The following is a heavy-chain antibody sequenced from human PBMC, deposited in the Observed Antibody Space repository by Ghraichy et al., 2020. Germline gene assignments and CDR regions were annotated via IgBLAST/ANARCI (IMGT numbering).Heavy chain of an antibody. V-gene: IGHV3-74*01. D-gene: IGHD6-19*01. CDR3: ARDGLYGGVWYDAFDV. CDR2: VYGDGSRI. CDR1: GFTFSRYL. Sequence: GESLNISCVASGFTFSRYLMHWVRQAPGKGLVWVSRVYGDGSRIGYADSVKGRFTISRDNTQNTLYLQMNSLRVEDTAVYYCARDGLYGGVWYDAFDVWGRGTMVTVSS. J-gene: IGHJ3*01.